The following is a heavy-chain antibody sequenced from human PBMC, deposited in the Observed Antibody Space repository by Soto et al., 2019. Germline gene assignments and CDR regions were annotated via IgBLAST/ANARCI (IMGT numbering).Heavy chain of an antibody. J-gene: IGHJ4*02. CDR3: ARSVEGHFDY. CDR1: GFTFSVYS. CDR2: ITSDTKTI. D-gene: IGHD6-19*01. V-gene: IGHV3-48*02. Sequence: EVQLVESGGDLVQREGSLRLSCVASGFTFSVYSMNWVRQAPGKGLEWFSYITSDTKTIKYADSGKGRFTISRDNAKNSVYLQMNSVRDEDTAVYYCARSVEGHFDYWGQGTVVTVSS.